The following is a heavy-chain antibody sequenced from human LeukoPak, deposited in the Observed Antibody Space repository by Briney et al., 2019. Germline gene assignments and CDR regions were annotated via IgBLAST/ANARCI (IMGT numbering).Heavy chain of an antibody. CDR2: IYYSGST. J-gene: IGHJ4*02. Sequence: SETLSLTCTVSGGSISSYYWSWIRQPPGKGLEWIGYIYYSGSTNYNPSLKSRVTISVDTSKNQFSLKLSSVTAADTAVYYCGRASSGGSFDYWGQGTQVTVSS. D-gene: IGHD2-15*01. V-gene: IGHV4-59*12. CDR1: GGSISSYY. CDR3: GRASSGGSFDY.